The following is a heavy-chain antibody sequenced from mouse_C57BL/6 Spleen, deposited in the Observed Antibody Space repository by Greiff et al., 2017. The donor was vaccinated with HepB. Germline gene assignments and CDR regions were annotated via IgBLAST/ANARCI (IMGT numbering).Heavy chain of an antibody. CDR3: ARWGTVVDAMDY. CDR1: GYTFTSYW. V-gene: IGHV1-69*01. Sequence: QVQLQQPGAELVMPGASVKLSCKASGYTFTSYWMHWVKQRPGQGLEWIGEIDPSDSYTNYNQKFKGKSTLTVDKSSSTAYMQLSSLTSEDSAVYYCARWGTVVDAMDYWGQGTSVTVSS. D-gene: IGHD1-1*01. CDR2: IDPSDSYT. J-gene: IGHJ4*01.